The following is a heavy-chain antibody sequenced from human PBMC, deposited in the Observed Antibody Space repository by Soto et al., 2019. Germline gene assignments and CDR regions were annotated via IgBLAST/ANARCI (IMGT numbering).Heavy chain of an antibody. CDR1: GFTFSSYA. CDR3: ARDLNPQYYDFWSGLDY. J-gene: IGHJ4*02. CDR2: ISYDGSNK. V-gene: IGHV3-30-3*01. Sequence: GGSLRLCCAASGFTFSSYAMHWVRQAPGKGLEWVAVISYDGSNKYYADSVKGRFTISRDNSKNTLYLQMNSLRAEDTAVYYCARDLNPQYYDFWSGLDYWGQGTLVTVAS. D-gene: IGHD3-3*01.